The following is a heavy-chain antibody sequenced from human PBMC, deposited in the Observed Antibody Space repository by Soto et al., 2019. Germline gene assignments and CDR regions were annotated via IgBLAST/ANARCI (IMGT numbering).Heavy chain of an antibody. CDR1: GGAFSDYH. V-gene: IGHV4-34*02. J-gene: IGHJ4*02. CDR2: VNHFGTT. D-gene: IGHD2-2*01. CDR3: ARGRGPTRRSQPYFDH. Sequence: QVQFQQWGARLFRPSETVSLTCAVNGGAFSDYHWTWIRQAPGNGLEWIGEVNHFGTTKYNPSLQSRVTISVDTSKNLFSLNLTSVTAADTALYYCARGRGPTRRSQPYFDHWGQGALISVSS.